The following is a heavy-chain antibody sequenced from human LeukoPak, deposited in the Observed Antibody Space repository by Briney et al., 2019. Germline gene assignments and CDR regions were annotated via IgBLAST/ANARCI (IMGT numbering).Heavy chain of an antibody. V-gene: IGHV4-59*12. CDR3: ARDTDAGYYDSSGYYYDAFDV. CDR1: GGSISSYY. D-gene: IGHD3-22*01. CDR2: IYYSGST. J-gene: IGHJ3*01. Sequence: SETLSLTCTVSGGSISSYYWSWIRQPPGKGLEWIGYIYYSGSTNYNPSLKSRVTMSVDTSKNQFSLKLSSVTAADTAVYYCARDTDAGYYDSSGYYYDAFDVWGQGTMVTVSS.